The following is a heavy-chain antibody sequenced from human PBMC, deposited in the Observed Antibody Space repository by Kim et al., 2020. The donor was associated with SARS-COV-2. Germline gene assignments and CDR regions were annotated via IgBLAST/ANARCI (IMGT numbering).Heavy chain of an antibody. CDR3: ARGGGRGQNAYPQRQNFDY. CDR2: INHSGST. J-gene: IGHJ4*02. Sequence: SETLSLTCAVYGGSFSGYYWSWIRQPPGKGLEWIGEINHSGSTNYNPSLKSRVTISVDTSKNQFSLKLSSVTAADTAVYYCARGGGRGQNAYPQRQNFDYWGQGTLVTVSS. V-gene: IGHV4-34*01. D-gene: IGHD6-25*01. CDR1: GGSFSGYY.